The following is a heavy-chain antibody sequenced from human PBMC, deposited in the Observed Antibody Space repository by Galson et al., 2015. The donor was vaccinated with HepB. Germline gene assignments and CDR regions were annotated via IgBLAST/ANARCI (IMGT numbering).Heavy chain of an antibody. CDR1: GFTFRNYA. Sequence: SLRLSCAASGFTFRNYAMNWVRQAPGEGLEWVSAISGGAGTTYTTDSVKGRFTIPRDNSKNPLYLQMNSLRVEDTAVYYCAKGLGYGDYRWFDPWGQGTLVTVSS. CDR2: ISGGAGTT. V-gene: IGHV3-23*01. CDR3: AKGLGYGDYRWFDP. D-gene: IGHD4-17*01. J-gene: IGHJ5*02.